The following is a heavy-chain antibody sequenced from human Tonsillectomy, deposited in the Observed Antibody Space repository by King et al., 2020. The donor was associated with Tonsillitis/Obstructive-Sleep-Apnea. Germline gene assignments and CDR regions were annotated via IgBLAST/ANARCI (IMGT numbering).Heavy chain of an antibody. Sequence: VQLVESGGGLVQPGGSLRLSCAASGFTFSSYWMHWVRQAPGKGLVWVSRINSDGSSTNYADSVKGRFTISRDNAKNTLYLQMNSLRAEDTAVYYCAREKEWDYYYYYYMDVWGKGTTVTVSS. D-gene: IGHD1-26*01. V-gene: IGHV3-74*01. J-gene: IGHJ6*03. CDR1: GFTFSSYW. CDR3: AREKEWDYYYYYYMDV. CDR2: INSDGSST.